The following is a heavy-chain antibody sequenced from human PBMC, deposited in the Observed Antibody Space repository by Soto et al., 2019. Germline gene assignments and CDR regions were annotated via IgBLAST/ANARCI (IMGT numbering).Heavy chain of an antibody. CDR1: GFTFSSYA. CDR3: AKDGLGAYTYGSYYFDY. D-gene: IGHD3-10*01. V-gene: IGHV3-23*01. CDR2: TSGSGGST. J-gene: IGHJ4*02. Sequence: EVKLLESGGGLVQPGGSLRLSCAASGFTFSSYAMSWVRQAPGKGLEWVSTTSGSGGSTYYADSVKGLFTISSDNSKNTLYVETNGLNAEDTAVYYCAKDGLGAYTYGSYYFDYWGQGTLVTVSS.